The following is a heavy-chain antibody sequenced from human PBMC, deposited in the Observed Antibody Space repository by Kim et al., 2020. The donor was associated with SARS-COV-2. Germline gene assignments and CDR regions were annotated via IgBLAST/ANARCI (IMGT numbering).Heavy chain of an antibody. CDR3: TNLGYIAP. J-gene: IGHJ4*02. D-gene: IGHD2-15*01. Sequence: GGSLRLSCEVSGLTFSTAWMSWVRQAPGKAPEWVGRIKSKNDGATTEYAAPVKGSFTISRDDSKNTLYLQMNSLNTEDTAVYYCTNLGYIAPWGQGTLVT. CDR2: IKSKNDGATT. CDR1: GLTFSTAW. V-gene: IGHV3-15*01.